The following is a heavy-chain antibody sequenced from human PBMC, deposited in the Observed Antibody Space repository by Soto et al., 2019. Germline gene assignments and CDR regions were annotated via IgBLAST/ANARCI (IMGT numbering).Heavy chain of an antibody. CDR3: ARFSSYYYDSSGYYRPLTPHFYGMDV. D-gene: IGHD3-22*01. Sequence: GESLKISCKGSGYSFTSYWIGWVRQMPGKGLEWMGIIYPGDSDTRYSPAFQGQVTISADKSISTAYLQWSSLKASDTAMYYCARFSSYYYDSSGYYRPLTPHFYGMDVWGQGTTVTVSS. CDR1: GYSFTSYW. V-gene: IGHV5-51*01. J-gene: IGHJ6*02. CDR2: IYPGDSDT.